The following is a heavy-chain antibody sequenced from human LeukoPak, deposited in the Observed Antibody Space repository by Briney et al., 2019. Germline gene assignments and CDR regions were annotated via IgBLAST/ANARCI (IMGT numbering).Heavy chain of an antibody. Sequence: PSETLSLTCTVSGGSVSNSSYYWGWIRQPPGKGLEWIGYIYYSGSTYYNPSLKSRVTISVDTSKNQFSLKLSSVTAADTAVYYCARERGDYYDSSGYYPDYWGQGTLVTVSS. CDR1: GGSVSNSSYY. J-gene: IGHJ4*02. CDR3: ARERGDYYDSSGYYPDY. V-gene: IGHV4-30-4*08. CDR2: IYYSGST. D-gene: IGHD3-22*01.